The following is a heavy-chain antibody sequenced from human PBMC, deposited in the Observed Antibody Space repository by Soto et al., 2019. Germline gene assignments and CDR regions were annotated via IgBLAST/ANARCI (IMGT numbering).Heavy chain of an antibody. CDR2: ISSSSSYI. D-gene: IGHD2-15*01. CDR3: AREDPRSGGSSYP. V-gene: IGHV3-21*01. CDR1: GFTFSSYS. J-gene: IGHJ5*02. Sequence: EVQLVESGGGLVKPGGSLRLSCAASGFTFSSYSMNWVRQAPGKGLEWVSSISSSSSYIYYADSVKGRFTISRDNAKNSLYLQMNSLRAEDTAVYYCAREDPRSGGSSYPWGQGTLVTVSS.